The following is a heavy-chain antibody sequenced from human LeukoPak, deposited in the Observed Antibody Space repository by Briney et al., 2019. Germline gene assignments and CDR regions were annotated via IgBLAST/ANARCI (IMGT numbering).Heavy chain of an antibody. D-gene: IGHD3-9*01. V-gene: IGHV4-61*01. CDR2: IYYSGSA. Sequence: PSETLSLTWTVFGGSVRSGSYYWTWIRQPPGKGLEWIGHIYYSGSATYNPSLKSRVTISLDTSKNQFFLKLSSVTAADTAVYYCARKRSFDLWGQGTLVTVSS. CDR1: GGSVRSGSYY. J-gene: IGHJ4*02. CDR3: ARKRSFDL.